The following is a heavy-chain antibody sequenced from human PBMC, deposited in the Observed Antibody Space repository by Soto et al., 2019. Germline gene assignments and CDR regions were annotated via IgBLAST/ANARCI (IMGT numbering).Heavy chain of an antibody. V-gene: IGHV1-46*03. CDR3: ASSGYDSKFDY. J-gene: IGHJ4*02. D-gene: IGHD5-12*01. Sequence: VSVKVSCKASRYTFTTYYVHWVRQAPGQGLEWVGIINPGGGSTSYAQKFQGRVTMTRDTSTSTVYMELSSLRSEDTAVYYCASSGYDSKFDYWGQGTLVTVSS. CDR1: RYTFTTYY. CDR2: INPGGGST.